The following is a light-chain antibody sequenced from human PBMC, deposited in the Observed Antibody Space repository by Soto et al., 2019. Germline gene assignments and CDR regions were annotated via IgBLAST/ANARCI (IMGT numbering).Light chain of an antibody. CDR2: DVS. Sequence: QSALTQPASVSGSPGQSVTISCTGTSSDVGGYNYVSWYQQHPGQVPKLMIYDVSDRPSGVSNRFSGSKSGNTASLTISGLQPEDVAQCASTSLTGRNPHVFGSGAKLTVL. CDR3: TSLTGRNPHV. J-gene: IGLJ1*01. CDR1: SSDVGGYNY. V-gene: IGLV2-14*03.